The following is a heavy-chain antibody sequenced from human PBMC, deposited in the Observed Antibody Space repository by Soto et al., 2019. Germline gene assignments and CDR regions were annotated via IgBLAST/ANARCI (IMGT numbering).Heavy chain of an antibody. CDR3: ARVKLVCSSTSCYDGYYYYGMDV. V-gene: IGHV4-31*02. CDR1: WGNIRDRGYY. CDR2: IYYSGST. D-gene: IGHD2-2*01. Sequence: TVFWGNIRDRGYYRSLKHQKPGEGLGWVGYIYYSGSTYYNPSLKSRVTISVDTSKNQFSLKLSSVTAADTAVYYCARVKLVCSSTSCYDGYYYYGMDVWGQGTTVTVSS. J-gene: IGHJ6*02.